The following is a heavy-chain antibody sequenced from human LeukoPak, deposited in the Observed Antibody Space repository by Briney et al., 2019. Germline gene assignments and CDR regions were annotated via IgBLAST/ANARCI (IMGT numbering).Heavy chain of an antibody. V-gene: IGHV4-34*01. CDR2: VTHSGSA. D-gene: IGHD4/OR15-4a*01. CDR3: ARVQVGRRVLTT. Sequence: SETLSLTCAVYGGSFSGYYWSWIRQPPGKGLEWIGEVTHSGSANYNPSLRGQVTISVDTSKNQFSLKLNSVTAADTAVYYCARVQVGRRVLTTWRQGALVTVSS. J-gene: IGHJ5*02. CDR1: GGSFSGYY.